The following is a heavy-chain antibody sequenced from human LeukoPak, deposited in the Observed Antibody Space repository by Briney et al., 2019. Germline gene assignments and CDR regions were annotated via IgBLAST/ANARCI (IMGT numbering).Heavy chain of an antibody. CDR1: GGSFSGYY. CDR2: INHSGST. J-gene: IGHJ3*02. CDR3: ARTIMTTVTNDAFDI. V-gene: IGHV4-34*01. D-gene: IGHD4-17*01. Sequence: SETLSLTCAVYGGSFSGYYWSWIRQPPGKGLEWIGEINHSGSTNYNPSLKSRVTISVDTSKNQFSLKLSSVTAADTAVYYCARTIMTTVTNDAFDIWGQGTMVTVSS.